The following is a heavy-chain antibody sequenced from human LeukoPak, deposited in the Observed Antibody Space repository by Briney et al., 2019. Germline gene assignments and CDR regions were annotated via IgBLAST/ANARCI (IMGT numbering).Heavy chain of an antibody. J-gene: IGHJ6*02. CDR2: IRYDGSNK. Sequence: GGSLRLSCAASGFTFSSYGIHWVRQAPGKGLEWVAFIRYDGSNKYYADSVKGRFIISRDNSKNTVYLQMNSLRVEDTAVYYCARDRGIAVADYYYYGMDVWGQGTTVTVSS. D-gene: IGHD6-19*01. CDR1: GFTFSSYG. V-gene: IGHV3-30*02. CDR3: ARDRGIAVADYYYYGMDV.